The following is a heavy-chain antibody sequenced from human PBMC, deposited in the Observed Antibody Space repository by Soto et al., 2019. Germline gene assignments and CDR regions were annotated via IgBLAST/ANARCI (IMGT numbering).Heavy chain of an antibody. V-gene: IGHV4-59*08. D-gene: IGHD1-1*01. CDR2: VYYSGNT. CDR3: ARQKTTGTTLAFDI. J-gene: IGHJ3*02. Sequence: SQPKSLPKTVLGGYIRDYYWRWIRKPPGKGLEWIGYVYYSGNTNYNPSLKSRVTISVDTSKNQFSLKLSSVTAADTAVYSCARQKTTGTTLAFDIWGQGTMVTVS. CDR1: GGYIRDYY.